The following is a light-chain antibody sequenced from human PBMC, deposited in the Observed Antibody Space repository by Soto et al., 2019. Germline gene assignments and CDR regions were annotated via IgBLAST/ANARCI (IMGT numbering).Light chain of an antibody. V-gene: IGKV3-11*01. CDR3: QHRGNWPRT. CDR1: QSVSSY. J-gene: IGKJ1*01. CDR2: DAS. Sequence: EIVLTQSPATLSLSPGERATLSCRASQSVSSYLAWYQQKPGQAPRLLIYDASNRATGIPARFSGSGSGTDFTLTISSLEPEDFAVYYCQHRGNWPRTFGQGTKVEIQ.